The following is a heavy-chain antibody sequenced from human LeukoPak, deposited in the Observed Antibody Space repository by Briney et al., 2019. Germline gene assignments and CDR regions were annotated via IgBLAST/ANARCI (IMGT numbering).Heavy chain of an antibody. J-gene: IGHJ4*02. V-gene: IGHV1-18*01. Sequence: ASVTVSFTASGYTFTSYGISWVRQAPGQGGEGMGWVSAYNGNTNYAQKLQGRVTMTTDTSTSTAYLELRSLRSDDTAVYYCARESSGWYFDYWGQGTLVTVSS. CDR2: VSAYNGNT. D-gene: IGHD6-19*01. CDR1: GYTFTSYG. CDR3: ARESSGWYFDY.